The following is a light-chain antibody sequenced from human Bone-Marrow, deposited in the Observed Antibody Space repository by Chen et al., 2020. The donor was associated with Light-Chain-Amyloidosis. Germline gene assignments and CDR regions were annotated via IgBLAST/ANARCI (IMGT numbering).Light chain of an antibody. V-gene: IGLV2-23*02. Sequence: QSALTQPASVSGSPGQSLTISCTVSSSDVGNYNLVSWYQQHPGKAPKLMIFEVNKRPSGVSNRFSGSKSGNTASLTISGLLAEDEADYHCGSYAGSNTVVFGGGTKLTVL. CDR1: SSDVGNYNL. J-gene: IGLJ2*01. CDR2: EVN. CDR3: GSYAGSNTVV.